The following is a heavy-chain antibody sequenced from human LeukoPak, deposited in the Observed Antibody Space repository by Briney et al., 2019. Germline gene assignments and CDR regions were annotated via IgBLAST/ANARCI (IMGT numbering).Heavy chain of an antibody. J-gene: IGHJ3*02. CDR1: GGSFSGYY. V-gene: IGHV4-34*01. CDR3: ARDRDGDYGSAFHI. Sequence: SETLSLTCAVYGGSFSGYYWSWIRQPPGKGLEWIGEINHSGSTNYNPSLKSRVTISVDTSKNQFSLKLSSVTAADTAVYYCARDRDGDYGSAFHIGGKGTMVTVS. CDR2: INHSGST. D-gene: IGHD4-17*01.